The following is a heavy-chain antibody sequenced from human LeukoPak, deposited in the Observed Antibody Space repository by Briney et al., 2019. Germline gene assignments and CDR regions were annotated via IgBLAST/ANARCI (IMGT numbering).Heavy chain of an antibody. J-gene: IGHJ4*02. CDR3: ARHSGVAAASEY. V-gene: IGHV5-10-1*01. D-gene: IGHD6-13*01. Sequence: GESLKISCKGSGYIFTSYWISWVRQMPGKGLEWMGRIDPSDSYTNYSPSFQGHVTISADKSISTAYLQWSSLKASDTAMYYCARHSGVAAASEYWGQGTLVTVSS. CDR1: GYIFTSYW. CDR2: IDPSDSYT.